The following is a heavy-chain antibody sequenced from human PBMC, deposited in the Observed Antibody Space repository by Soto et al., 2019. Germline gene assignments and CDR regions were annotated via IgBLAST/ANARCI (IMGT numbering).Heavy chain of an antibody. CDR1: GGSISSGGYY. D-gene: IGHD1-1*01. CDR3: ARDRNEGLYYYGMDV. CDR2: IYYSGST. V-gene: IGHV4-31*03. J-gene: IGHJ6*02. Sequence: QVQLQESGPGLVKPSQTLSLTCTVSGGSISSGGYYWSWIRQHLGKGLEWIGYIYYSGSTYYNPSLKSRVTISVDTSKNQFSLKLSSVTAADTAVYYCARDRNEGLYYYGMDVWGQGTTVTVSS.